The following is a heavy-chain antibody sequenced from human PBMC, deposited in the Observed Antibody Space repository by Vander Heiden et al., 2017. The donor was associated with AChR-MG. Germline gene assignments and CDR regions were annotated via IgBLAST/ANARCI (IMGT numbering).Heavy chain of an antibody. CDR3: ARGALRFLEWLSENWFDP. V-gene: IGHV3-48*03. D-gene: IGHD3-3*01. Sequence: EVQLVESGGGLVQPGGSLRLSCAASGFTFSSYEMNWVRQAPGKGLEWVSYISSSGSTIYYADSVKGRFTISRDNAKNSLYLQMNSLRAEDTAVYYCARGALRFLEWLSENWFDPWGQGTLVTVSS. J-gene: IGHJ5*02. CDR1: GFTFSSYE. CDR2: ISSSGSTI.